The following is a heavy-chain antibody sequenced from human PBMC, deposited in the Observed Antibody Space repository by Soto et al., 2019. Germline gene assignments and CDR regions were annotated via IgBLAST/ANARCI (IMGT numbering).Heavy chain of an antibody. V-gene: IGHV1-18*01. J-gene: IGHJ4*02. CDR3: ARSGCSGGSCYSYYFDY. D-gene: IGHD2-15*01. CDR1: GFSFTSYG. CDR2: ISAYNGNT. Sequence: GTSVKLSCEACGFSFTSYGICWVRQAPRQSLEWMGWISAYNGNTNYAQKLQGRVTMTTDTSTSTAYMELRSLRSDDTAVYYCARSGCSGGSCYSYYFDYWGQGTLVTVSS.